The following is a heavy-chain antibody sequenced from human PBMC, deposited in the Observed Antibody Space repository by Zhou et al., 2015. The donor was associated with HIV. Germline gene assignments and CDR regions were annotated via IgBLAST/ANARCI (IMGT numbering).Heavy chain of an antibody. D-gene: IGHD2-8*01. Sequence: QVQLVQSGAEVKKPGSSVKVSCKASGGTFSSYAISWVRQAPGQGLEWMGGIIPIFGTANYAQKFQGRVTITADESTSTAYMELSSLRSEDTAVYYCADVRLRTLTSTVIVVRTDDGRLKFEPYFRTNGGVQG. V-gene: IGHV1-69*12. CDR3: ADVRLRTLTSTVIVVRTDDGRLKFEPYFRTNG. CDR2: IIPIFGTA. CDR1: GGTFSSYA. J-gene: IGHJ4*02.